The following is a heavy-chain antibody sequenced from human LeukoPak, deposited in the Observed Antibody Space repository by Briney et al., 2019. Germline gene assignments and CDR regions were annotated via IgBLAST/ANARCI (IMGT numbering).Heavy chain of an antibody. Sequence: SETLSLTCAVYGGSFSGYYWSWIRQPPGKGLEWIGEINHSGSTNYNPSLKSRVTISVDTSKNQLSLKLSSVTAADTAVYYCARDIFYDSSGNYYYGMDVWGQGTTVTVSS. J-gene: IGHJ6*02. V-gene: IGHV4-34*01. CDR2: INHSGST. CDR1: GGSFSGYY. CDR3: ARDIFYDSSGNYYYGMDV. D-gene: IGHD3-22*01.